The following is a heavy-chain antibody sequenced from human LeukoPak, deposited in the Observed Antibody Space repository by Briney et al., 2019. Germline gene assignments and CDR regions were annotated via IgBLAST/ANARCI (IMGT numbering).Heavy chain of an antibody. J-gene: IGHJ6*03. CDR3: ARGVAAAGTFGPNYYYYYMDV. V-gene: IGHV1-69*05. D-gene: IGHD6-13*01. CDR1: GGTFSSYA. CDR2: IIPIFGTA. Sequence: SVKVSCKASGGTFSSYAISWVRQAPGQGLEWMGGIIPIFGTANYAQKFQGRVTITTDESTSTAYMELSSLRPEDTAVYYCARGVAAAGTFGPNYYYYYMDVWGKGTTVTVSS.